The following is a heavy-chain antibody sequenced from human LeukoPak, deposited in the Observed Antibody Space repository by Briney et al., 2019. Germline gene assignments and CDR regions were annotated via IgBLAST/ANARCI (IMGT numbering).Heavy chain of an antibody. CDR3: ARDPWGSGSHPDY. V-gene: IGHV3-30-3*01. J-gene: IGHJ4*02. CDR2: ISYDGSNK. CDR1: GFTFSSYA. D-gene: IGHD3-10*01. Sequence: PGGSLRLSCAASGFTFSSYAMHWVRQAPGKGLEWVAVISYDGSNKYYADSVKSRFTISRDNSKNTLYLQMNSLRAEDTAVYYCARDPWGSGSHPDYWGQGTLVTVSS.